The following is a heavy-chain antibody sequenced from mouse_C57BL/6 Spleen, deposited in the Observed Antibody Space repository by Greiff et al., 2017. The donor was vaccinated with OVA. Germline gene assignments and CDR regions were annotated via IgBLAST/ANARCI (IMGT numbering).Heavy chain of an antibody. CDR1: GYSITSGYD. Sequence: EVQVVESGPGMVKPSQSLSLTCTVTGYSITSGYDWHWIRHFPGNKLEWMGYISYSGSTNYNPSLKSRISITHDTSKNHFFLKLNSVTTEDTATYYCARDDGYYLDYWGQGTTLTVSS. J-gene: IGHJ2*01. D-gene: IGHD2-3*01. V-gene: IGHV3-1*01. CDR3: ARDDGYYLDY. CDR2: ISYSGST.